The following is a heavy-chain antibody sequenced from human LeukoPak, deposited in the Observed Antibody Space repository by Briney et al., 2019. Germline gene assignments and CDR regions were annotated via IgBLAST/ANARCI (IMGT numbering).Heavy chain of an antibody. V-gene: IGHV3-64*04. CDR3: ARAQYSSGD. CDR1: GFTFSSCA. D-gene: IGHD6-19*01. Sequence: GGALRLSCSASGFTFSSCAMHWVRQAPGMGLEYVSGINDHGDTTHYGDSVRGRVTISRDDSKNTVHLQMNSLRAEDTAVYYCARAQYSSGDWGPGTLVTVSS. J-gene: IGHJ4*02. CDR2: INDHGDTT.